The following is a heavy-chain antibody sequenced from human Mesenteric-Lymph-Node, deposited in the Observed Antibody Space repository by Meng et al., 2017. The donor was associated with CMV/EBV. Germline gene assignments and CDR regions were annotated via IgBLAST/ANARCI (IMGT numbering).Heavy chain of an antibody. CDR2: ITGSGHTT. D-gene: IGHD3-3*01. CDR1: GFTFSTYA. CDR3: ARAYTIFGVVMSFEY. V-gene: IGHV3-23*01. Sequence: GGSLRLSCAASGFTFSTYAMSWVRQAPGKGLEWVSLITGSGHTTYYTDSVKGRFTISRDNSNNTLYLQMNSLRAEDTAVYYCARAYTIFGVVMSFEYWGQGTPVTVSS. J-gene: IGHJ4*02.